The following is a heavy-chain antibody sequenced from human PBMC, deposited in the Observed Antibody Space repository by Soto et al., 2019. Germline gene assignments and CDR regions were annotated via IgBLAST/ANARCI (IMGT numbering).Heavy chain of an antibody. J-gene: IGHJ4*02. CDR2: IRDKANHYAT. V-gene: IGHV3-73*01. CDR3: TRPPSGSYGDDLDY. CDR1: GFSFSGSA. Sequence: GSLRLSCKVSGFSFSGSAMHWVRQASGKGLEWVGHIRDKANHYATAYAASLKGRFVISRDDSQNTAYLQMNRLKADDTAVYYCTRPPSGSYGDDLDYWGQGTLVTVSS. D-gene: IGHD1-26*01.